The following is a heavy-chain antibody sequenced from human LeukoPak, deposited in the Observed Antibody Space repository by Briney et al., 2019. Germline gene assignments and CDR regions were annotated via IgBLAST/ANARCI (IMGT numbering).Heavy chain of an antibody. J-gene: IGHJ4*02. CDR2: IYSGGST. V-gene: IGHV3-66*01. Sequence: GGSLRLSCAASGFTVSSNYMSWVRQAPGKGLEWVSVIYSGGSTYYADSVKGRFTISRDNSKNTLYLRMNSLRAEDTAVYYCARAWVIDSSGYYKDYWGQGTLVTVSS. CDR3: ARAWVIDSSGYYKDY. CDR1: GFTVSSNY. D-gene: IGHD3-22*01.